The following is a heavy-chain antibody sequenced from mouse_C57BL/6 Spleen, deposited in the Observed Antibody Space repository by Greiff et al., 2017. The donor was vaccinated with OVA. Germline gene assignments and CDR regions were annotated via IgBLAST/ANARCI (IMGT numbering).Heavy chain of an antibody. CDR2: IYPRSGNT. J-gene: IGHJ2*01. CDR1: GYTFTSYG. Sequence: VKLMESGAELARPGASVKLSCKASGYTFTSYGISWVKQRTGQGLEWIGEIYPRSGNTYYNEKFKGKATLTADKSSSTAYMGLRSLTSEDSAVYFCARSFDYDGYFDYWGKGTTLTVSS. CDR3: ARSFDYDGYFDY. D-gene: IGHD2-4*01. V-gene: IGHV1-81*01.